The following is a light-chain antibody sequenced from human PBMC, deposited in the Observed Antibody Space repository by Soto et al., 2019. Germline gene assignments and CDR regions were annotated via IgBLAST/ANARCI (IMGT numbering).Light chain of an antibody. J-gene: IGKJ4*01. CDR1: QGVSRY. V-gene: IGKV1-9*01. Sequence: DIQLTQSPSFLSASVGDTVTITCRASQGVSRYLAWYQQQPRKAPKVLIYAASTVQSGVPLRLSGSGSGTEFTVTISSLQPEDFATYYCEELDSYPLTFGGGTKVEIE. CDR3: EELDSYPLT. CDR2: AAS.